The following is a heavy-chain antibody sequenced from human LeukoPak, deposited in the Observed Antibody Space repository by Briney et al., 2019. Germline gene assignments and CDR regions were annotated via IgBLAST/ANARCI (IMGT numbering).Heavy chain of an antibody. CDR2: MNPNSGNT. V-gene: IGHV1-8*01. D-gene: IGHD6-13*01. Sequence: ASVKVSCKASGYTFTSYDINWVRQATGQGLEWMGWMNPNSGNTGYAQKFQGRVTMTRNTSISTAYMELSSLRSEDTAVYYCARDSREIAAACDYWGQGTLVTVSS. CDR1: GYTFTSYD. J-gene: IGHJ4*02. CDR3: ARDSREIAAACDY.